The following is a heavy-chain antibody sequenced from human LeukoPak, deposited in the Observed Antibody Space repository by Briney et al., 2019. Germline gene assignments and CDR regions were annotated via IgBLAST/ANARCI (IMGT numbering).Heavy chain of an antibody. Sequence: TGGSLRLSCAASGFTFSTYAMSWVRQAPGRGLEWVSAISGSDGSTFYADSVKGRFTISRDNSKATLYLQMNSLRAEATAVYYLANANFYWSLRDYWGQGTLVTVSS. CDR1: GFTFSTYA. CDR3: ANANFYWSLRDY. J-gene: IGHJ4*02. D-gene: IGHD3-9*01. V-gene: IGHV3-23*01. CDR2: ISGSDGST.